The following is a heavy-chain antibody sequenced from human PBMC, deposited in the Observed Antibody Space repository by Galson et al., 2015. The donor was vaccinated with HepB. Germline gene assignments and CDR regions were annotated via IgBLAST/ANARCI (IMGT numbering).Heavy chain of an antibody. CDR1: GFTFSGYA. D-gene: IGHD3-10*01. J-gene: IGHJ5*02. Sequence: SLRLSCAASGFTFSGYAMTWVRQAPGKGLAWVSAISGSGATTHYADSVKGRFTISRDNSKNTLFLQMNSLRGEDTAVYYCAKARFGELLFLDPWGQGTLVTVSS. CDR3: AKARFGELLFLDP. CDR2: ISGSGATT. V-gene: IGHV3-23*01.